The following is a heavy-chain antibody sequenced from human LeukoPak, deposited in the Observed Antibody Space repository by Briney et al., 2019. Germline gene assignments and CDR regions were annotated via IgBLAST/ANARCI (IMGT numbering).Heavy chain of an antibody. Sequence: SETLSLTCAVSGGSIGSGGYSWSWIRQPPGKGLEWIGEINHSGSTNYNPSLKSRVTISVDTSKNQFSLKLSSVTAADTAVYYCARRRWFGEFDYWGQGTLVTVSS. D-gene: IGHD3-10*01. J-gene: IGHJ4*02. V-gene: IGHV4-34*01. CDR2: INHSGST. CDR1: GGSIGSGGYS. CDR3: ARRRWFGEFDY.